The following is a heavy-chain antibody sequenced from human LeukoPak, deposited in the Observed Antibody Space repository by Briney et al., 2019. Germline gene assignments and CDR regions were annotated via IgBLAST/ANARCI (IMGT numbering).Heavy chain of an antibody. V-gene: IGHV3-21*01. CDR1: GFIFSSYY. Sequence: GGSLRLSCAASGFIFSSYYISWVRQAPGKGLEWVSSISSSSSYIYYADSVKGRFTISRDNAKNSLYLQMNSLRAEDTAVYYCARGPRLPQYFQYWGQGTLVTVSS. CDR2: ISSSSSYI. D-gene: IGHD3-16*01. CDR3: ARGPRLPQYFQY. J-gene: IGHJ1*01.